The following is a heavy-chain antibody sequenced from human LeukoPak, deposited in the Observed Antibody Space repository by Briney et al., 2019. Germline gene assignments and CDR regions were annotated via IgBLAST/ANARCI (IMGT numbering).Heavy chain of an antibody. D-gene: IGHD2-2*01. J-gene: IGHJ5*02. Sequence: PSETLSLTCTVSGGSISSYYWSWIRQPPGKGLEWIGYIYYSGSTNYNPSLKSRVTISVDTSKNQFSLKLSSVTAADTAVYYCARGLGYCSSTSCASAWGQGTLVTVSS. CDR2: IYYSGST. CDR3: ARGLGYCSSTSCASA. CDR1: GGSISSYY. V-gene: IGHV4-59*12.